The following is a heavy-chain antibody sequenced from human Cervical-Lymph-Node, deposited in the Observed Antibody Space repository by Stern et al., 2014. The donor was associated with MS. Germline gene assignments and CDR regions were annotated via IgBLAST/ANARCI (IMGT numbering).Heavy chain of an antibody. CDR3: ARDLDYYDSSGYIDY. D-gene: IGHD3-22*01. Sequence: QVQLVQSGAEVKKPGASVTVSCKASGYIFTTYVMHWVRQAPGQGLQWMGWINAGNGNTKYSQKFQGRVTITKDISASTAYMELSSLTSEDTAVYYCARDLDYYDSSGYIDYWGQGTLVTVSS. CDR1: GYIFTTYV. V-gene: IGHV1-3*01. J-gene: IGHJ4*02. CDR2: INAGNGNT.